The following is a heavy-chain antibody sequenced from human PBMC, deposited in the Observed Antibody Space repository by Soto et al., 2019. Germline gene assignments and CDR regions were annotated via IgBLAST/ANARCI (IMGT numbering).Heavy chain of an antibody. CDR2: INHSGST. Sequence: QVRLQHWGAGLLKPSETLSRTCAVYGGSLSGYSWSWIRQPPGRGLEWIGEINHSGSTNYNPSLKCRVTISVDTPKNQFSLNLTSVTAADTAVYYCAKGFGGRLYGPGSDAFDDWGQGILVTVSS. V-gene: IGHV4-34*01. CDR3: AKGFGGRLYGPGSDAFDD. CDR1: GGSLSGYS. D-gene: IGHD3-10*01. J-gene: IGHJ4*02.